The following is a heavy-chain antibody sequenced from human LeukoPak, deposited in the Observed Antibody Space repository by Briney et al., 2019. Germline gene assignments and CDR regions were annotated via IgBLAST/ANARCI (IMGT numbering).Heavy chain of an antibody. D-gene: IGHD2-2*01. Sequence: ASVKVSCKASGYTFTSYYMHWVRQAPGQGLEWMGIINPSGGSTSYAQKFQGRVTMTRDTSTSTVYMELSSLRSEDTAVYYCARERNIVVVPAANPGDAFDIWGQGTMVTASS. CDR2: INPSGGST. V-gene: IGHV1-46*01. CDR3: ARERNIVVVPAANPGDAFDI. CDR1: GYTFTSYY. J-gene: IGHJ3*02.